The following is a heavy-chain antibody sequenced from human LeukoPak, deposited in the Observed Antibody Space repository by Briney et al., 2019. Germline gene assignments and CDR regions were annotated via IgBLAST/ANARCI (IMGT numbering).Heavy chain of an antibody. CDR1: GGSISNTNW. V-gene: IGHV4-4*02. J-gene: IGHJ4*02. D-gene: IGHD2-8*01. Sequence: PSETLSLTCGVSGGSISNTNWWCWVRQPPGQGLEWIGEISLTGLTHYNPSLESRVTVSLDKSKNHLSLNLTSVTAADAAVYYCSRENGAFSPFGYWGQGILVTVLS. CDR2: ISLTGLT. CDR3: SRENGAFSPFGY.